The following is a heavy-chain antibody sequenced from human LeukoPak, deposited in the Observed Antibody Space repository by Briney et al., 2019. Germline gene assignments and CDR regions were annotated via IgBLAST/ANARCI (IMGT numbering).Heavy chain of an antibody. CDR1: GFTFSSYA. Sequence: GGSLRLSCAASGFTFSSYAMSWVRQAPGKGLEWVSDISGSGGSTYYADSVKGRFTISRDNSKNTLYLQMNSLRAEDTAVYYCSTDSLSLLYTDDQQYLDLWGRGTLVTVSS. J-gene: IGHJ2*01. CDR2: ISGSGGST. CDR3: STDSLSLLYTDDQQYLDL. D-gene: IGHD3-16*02. V-gene: IGHV3-23*01.